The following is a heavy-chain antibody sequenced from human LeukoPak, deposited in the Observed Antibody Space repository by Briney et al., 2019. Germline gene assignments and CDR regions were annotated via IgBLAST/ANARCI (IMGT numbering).Heavy chain of an antibody. CDR3: AKDPGTGNDY. D-gene: IGHD3/OR15-3a*01. V-gene: IGHV3-30*18. Sequence: GGSLRLSCAAPGFTFSNYGMHWVRQAPGKGLEWMAVISYDGSNKYYADSVKGRFTISRDNSKNTLYLQMNSLRAEDTAVYYCAKDPGTGNDYWGQGTLVTVSS. J-gene: IGHJ4*02. CDR2: ISYDGSNK. CDR1: GFTFSNYG.